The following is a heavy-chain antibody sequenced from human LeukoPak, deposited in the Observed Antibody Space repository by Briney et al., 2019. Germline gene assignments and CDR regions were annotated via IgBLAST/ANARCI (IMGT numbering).Heavy chain of an antibody. CDR1: GYTFTGYY. Sequence: ASVKVSCKAPGYTFTGYYMHWVRQAPGQGLEWMGWNNPNSGGTNYAQKFQGRVTMTRDTSISTAYMELSRLRSDDTAVYYCARVGGYSYGYTFDYWGQGTLVTVSS. D-gene: IGHD5-18*01. CDR2: NNPNSGGT. CDR3: ARVGGYSYGYTFDY. V-gene: IGHV1-2*02. J-gene: IGHJ4*02.